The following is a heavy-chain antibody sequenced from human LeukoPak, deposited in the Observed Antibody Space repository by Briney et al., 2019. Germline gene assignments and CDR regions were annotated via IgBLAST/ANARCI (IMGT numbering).Heavy chain of an antibody. D-gene: IGHD3-9*01. J-gene: IGHJ4*02. Sequence: PGGSLRLSCAASGFTFSSYAMSWVRHAPGKGLEWVSAISGSGGSTYYADSVKGRFTISRDNSKNTLYLQMNSLRAEDTAVYYCAKDPAPLRYFDWSPTDLDYWGQGTLVTVSS. CDR3: AKDPAPLRYFDWSPTDLDY. CDR1: GFTFSSYA. V-gene: IGHV3-23*01. CDR2: ISGSGGST.